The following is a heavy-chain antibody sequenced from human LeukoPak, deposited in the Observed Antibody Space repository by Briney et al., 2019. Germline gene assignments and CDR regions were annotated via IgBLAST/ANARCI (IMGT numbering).Heavy chain of an antibody. V-gene: IGHV3-30*02. J-gene: IGHJ4*02. Sequence: PGGSLRLSCAASRFLFSSYGMHWVRQAPGKGLEWVAFIRYDGSNKYYADSVKGRFTISRDNSKNTLYLQMNSLRAEDTAVYYCAKESPYGGNPNFDYWGQGTLVTVSS. D-gene: IGHD4-23*01. CDR1: RFLFSSYG. CDR3: AKESPYGGNPNFDY. CDR2: IRYDGSNK.